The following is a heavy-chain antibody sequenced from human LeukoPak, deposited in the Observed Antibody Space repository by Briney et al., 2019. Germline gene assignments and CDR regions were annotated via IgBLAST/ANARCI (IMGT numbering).Heavy chain of an antibody. J-gene: IGHJ4*02. CDR1: GGSFSGYY. CDR3: ARGGGSSWLYDY. D-gene: IGHD6-13*01. CDR2: INHSGST. Sequence: SETLSLTCAVYGGSFSGYYWSWIRRPPGKGLEWIGEINHSGSTNYNPSLKSRVTISVDTSKNQFSLKLSSVTAADTAVYYCARGGGSSWLYDYWGQGTLVPVSS. V-gene: IGHV4-34*01.